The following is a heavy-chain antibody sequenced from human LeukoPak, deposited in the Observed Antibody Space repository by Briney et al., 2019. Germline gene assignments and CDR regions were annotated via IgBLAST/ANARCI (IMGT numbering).Heavy chain of an antibody. J-gene: IGHJ6*03. V-gene: IGHV3-30*02. CDR1: GFTFSSYG. Sequence: GGSLRLSCAASGFTFSSYGMHWVRQAPGKGLEWVAFIRYDGSNKYYADSVKGRFTISRDNSKNTLYPQMNSLRAEDTAVYYCAKEGDYYYYYMDVWGKGTTVTVSS. CDR2: IRYDGSNK. D-gene: IGHD1-26*01. CDR3: AKEGDYYYYYMDV.